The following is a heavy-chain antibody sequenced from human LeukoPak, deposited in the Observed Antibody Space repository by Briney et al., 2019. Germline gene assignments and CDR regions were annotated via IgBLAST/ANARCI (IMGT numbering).Heavy chain of an antibody. D-gene: IGHD3-10*01. CDR2: IYHSGST. Sequence: SETLSLTCAVSGYSISSGYYWSWIRQSPGKGLEWIGEIYHSGSTNYNPSLKSRVTISMDTSKNQFSLRLSSVTAADTAVYYCASYYASGVSAYNYYGMDVWGKGTTVTVSS. V-gene: IGHV4-38-2*01. CDR3: ASYYASGVSAYNYYGMDV. CDR1: GYSISSGYY. J-gene: IGHJ6*04.